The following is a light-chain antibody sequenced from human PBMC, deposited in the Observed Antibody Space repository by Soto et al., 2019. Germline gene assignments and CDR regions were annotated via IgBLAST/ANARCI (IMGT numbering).Light chain of an antibody. CDR3: TSYTSSSPVV. Sequence: QPVLTQPASVSGSPGQSITISCTGTSSDIGSYNYVSWYQHHPDKAPKLMIYEVTNRPSGVSDRFSGSKSGNTASLTISGLQADDEADYYCTSYTSSSPVVFGGGTQLTVL. J-gene: IGLJ2*01. CDR1: SSDIGSYNY. CDR2: EVT. V-gene: IGLV2-14*01.